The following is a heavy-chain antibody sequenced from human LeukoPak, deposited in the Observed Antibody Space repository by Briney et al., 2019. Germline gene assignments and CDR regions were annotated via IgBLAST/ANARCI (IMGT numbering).Heavy chain of an antibody. D-gene: IGHD3-10*01. Sequence: PGRSLRLSCAASGFTFSSYAMHWVRQAPGKGLEWVALISYHGDITYYADSVKGRFTLSRDNSKTTLFLQLNSLGAEDTAVYYCARDSTYYYDSGSSGPHYFDFWGQGTLVSVSS. CDR2: ISYHGDIT. J-gene: IGHJ4*02. V-gene: IGHV3-30*01. CDR3: ARDSTYYYDSGSSGPHYFDF. CDR1: GFTFSSYA.